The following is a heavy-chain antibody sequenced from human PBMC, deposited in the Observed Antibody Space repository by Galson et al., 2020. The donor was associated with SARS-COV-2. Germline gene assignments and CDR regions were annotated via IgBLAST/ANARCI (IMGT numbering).Heavy chain of an antibody. V-gene: IGHV3-66*01. Sequence: GGSLRLSCAASGMTVSSNYMSWVRQAPGKGLEWVSVIYSGGSTYYADSVKGRFTISRDNSKNTLYLQMNSLRAEDTAVYYCAREAWYYDSSGYYPTYYYNGMDVWGQGTTVTVSS. CDR2: IYSGGST. J-gene: IGHJ6*02. CDR3: AREAWYYDSSGYYPTYYYNGMDV. D-gene: IGHD3-22*01. CDR1: GMTVSSNY.